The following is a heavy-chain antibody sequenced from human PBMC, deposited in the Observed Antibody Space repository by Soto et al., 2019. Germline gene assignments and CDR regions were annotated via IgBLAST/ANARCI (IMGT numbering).Heavy chain of an antibody. J-gene: IGHJ3*02. Sequence: EVQLLESGGGLVQPGGSLRLSCAASGLTFNNYAMTWVRQAPGKGLEWVSAISGSGAKTYYSDSMKGRFTISRDNSKNTLYRQMNSLRAEDTAIYYCARDVGSDGYNQGAFDMWGQGTMVTVSS. CDR2: ISGSGAKT. CDR1: GLTFNNYA. CDR3: ARDVGSDGYNQGAFDM. D-gene: IGHD2-21*01. V-gene: IGHV3-23*01.